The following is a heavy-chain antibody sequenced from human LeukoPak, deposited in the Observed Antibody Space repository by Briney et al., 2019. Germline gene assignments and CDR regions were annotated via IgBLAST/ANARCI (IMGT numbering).Heavy chain of an antibody. J-gene: IGHJ4*02. Sequence: HPGGSLRLSCAASGFMFIEYGMHWVRQAPGKGLEWVAFIRDDGSNKLYAESVKGRFTISRDNSKNTLYLQMNSLRAEDTAVYYCAKVAGIAAAGTCPDCEDYWGQGTLVTVSS. V-gene: IGHV3-30*02. D-gene: IGHD6-13*01. CDR3: AKVAGIAAAGTCPDCEDY. CDR2: IRDDGSNK. CDR1: GFMFIEYG.